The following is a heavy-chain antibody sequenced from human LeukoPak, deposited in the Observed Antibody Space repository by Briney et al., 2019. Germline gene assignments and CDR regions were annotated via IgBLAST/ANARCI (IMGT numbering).Heavy chain of an antibody. V-gene: IGHV3-30*04. Sequence: GGSLRLSCAASGFTFSSYAMHWVRQAPGKGLVWVAVISYDGSNKYYVDSVKGRFTISRDNSKNTLYLQMNSLRAEDTAVYYCARPLTSSMVRGTDAFDIWGQGTMVTVSS. CDR2: ISYDGSNK. J-gene: IGHJ3*02. CDR3: ARPLTSSMVRGTDAFDI. CDR1: GFTFSSYA. D-gene: IGHD3-10*01.